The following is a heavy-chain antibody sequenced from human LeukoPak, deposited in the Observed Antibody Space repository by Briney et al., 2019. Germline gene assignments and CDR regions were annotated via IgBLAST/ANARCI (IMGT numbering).Heavy chain of an antibody. V-gene: IGHV4-59*12. Sequence: SETLSLTCTVSGGSISSYYWSWVRQPPGKGLEWIGEIYHSGSTNYNPSLKSRVTISVDKSKNQFSLKLSSVTAADTAVYYCARYRYGDYDYWGQGTLVTVSS. CDR3: ARYRYGDYDY. D-gene: IGHD4-17*01. CDR2: IYHSGST. CDR1: GGSISSYY. J-gene: IGHJ4*02.